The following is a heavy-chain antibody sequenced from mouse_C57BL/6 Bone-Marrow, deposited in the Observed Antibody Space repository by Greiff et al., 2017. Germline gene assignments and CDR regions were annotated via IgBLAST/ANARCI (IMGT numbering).Heavy chain of an antibody. CDR1: GYTFTSYW. V-gene: IGHV1-69*01. CDR3: ARGDDPEDY. Sequence: QVQLQQPGAELVMPGASVKLSCKASGYTFTSYWMHWVKQRPGQGLEWIGEIDPSDSYTNYNQKFKGKSTLTVDKSSSTAYMQLSSLTSEDSAVYYRARGDDPEDYWGQGTSVTVSS. J-gene: IGHJ4*01. D-gene: IGHD2-3*01. CDR2: IDPSDSYT.